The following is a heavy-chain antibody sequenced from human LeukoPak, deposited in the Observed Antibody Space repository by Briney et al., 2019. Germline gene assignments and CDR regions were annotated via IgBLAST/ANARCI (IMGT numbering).Heavy chain of an antibody. V-gene: IGHV3-30*02. CDR2: IWYDGSNK. D-gene: IGHD3-10*01. J-gene: IGHJ6*02. CDR1: GFTFSSYG. CDR3: AKDRGSLLWFGEFSYYYYGMDV. Sequence: PGGSLRLSCAASGFTFSSYGMHWVRQAPGKGLEWVAVIWYDGSNKYYADSVKGRFTISRDNSKNTLYLQMNSLRAEDTAVYYCAKDRGSLLWFGEFSYYYYGMDVWGQGTTVTVSS.